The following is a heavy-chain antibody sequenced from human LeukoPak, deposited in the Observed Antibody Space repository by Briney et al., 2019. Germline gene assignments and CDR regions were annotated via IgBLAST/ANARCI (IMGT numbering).Heavy chain of an antibody. CDR3: ARPISSGRAFDFDY. V-gene: IGHV4-59*08. J-gene: IGHJ4*02. CDR1: GGSISSYY. Sequence: PSETLSLTCTVFGGSISSYYWSWIRQPPGKGLEWIGYIYYSGSTNYNPSLKSRVTISVDTSKNQFSLKLSSVTAADTAVYYCARPISSGRAFDFDYWGQGTLVTVSS. CDR2: IYYSGST. D-gene: IGHD6-19*01.